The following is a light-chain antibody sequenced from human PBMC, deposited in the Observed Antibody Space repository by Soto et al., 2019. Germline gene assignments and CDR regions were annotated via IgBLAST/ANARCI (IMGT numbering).Light chain of an antibody. CDR2: YTS. J-gene: IGKJ4*01. Sequence: EVVMTQSPATLSLSPGESVTLSCSASQGIGDTLAGYQHKPGQTPRLLIYYTSTKATGVPARFSGSRSGTEFTLTISRLESEDFAIYYCQPYSSWPLTFGGGTKVESK. CDR1: QGIGDT. CDR3: QPYSSWPLT. V-gene: IGKV3-15*01.